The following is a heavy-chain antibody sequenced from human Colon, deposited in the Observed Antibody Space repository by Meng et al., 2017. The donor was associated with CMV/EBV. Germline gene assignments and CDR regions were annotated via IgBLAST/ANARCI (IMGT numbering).Heavy chain of an antibody. CDR1: PGSINSYY. Sequence: SETLSLTCTVSPGSINSYYFSWIRQPPGKGLEWIGYVYYSGSTNYNPFFKSRATISVDTSKNQFSLRLTSVTAADTAVYYCSRGNTALWDNDYWGEGTLVTVSS. CDR2: VYYSGST. V-gene: IGHV4-59*01. CDR3: SRGNTALWDNDY. J-gene: IGHJ4*02. D-gene: IGHD3-10*01.